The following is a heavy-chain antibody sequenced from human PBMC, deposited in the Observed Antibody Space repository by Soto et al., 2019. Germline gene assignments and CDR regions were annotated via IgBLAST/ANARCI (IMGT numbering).Heavy chain of an antibody. J-gene: IGHJ3*02. Sequence: EVQLVESGGGLVKPGGSLRLSCEASGFTFRSYSMNWVRQAPGKGLEWVSSISTTSSYIYYGDSVKGRFTISRDNANYSLFLQMNSLIAEDTAIYYCAREGDDYGDYKRAFDIWGQGTTVTVSS. CDR3: AREGDDYGDYKRAFDI. D-gene: IGHD4-17*01. CDR1: GFTFRSYS. CDR2: ISTTSSYI. V-gene: IGHV3-21*01.